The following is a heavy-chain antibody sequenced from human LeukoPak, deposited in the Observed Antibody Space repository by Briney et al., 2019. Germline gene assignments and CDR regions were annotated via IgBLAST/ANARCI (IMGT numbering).Heavy chain of an antibody. CDR2: IRYDGSNK. J-gene: IGHJ5*02. CDR3: AKLTSAIAAARNWFDP. CDR1: GFTFSSYG. D-gene: IGHD6-13*01. V-gene: IGHV3-30*02. Sequence: GGSLRLSCAASGFTFSSYGMHWVRQAPGKGLEWVAFIRYDGSNKYYADSVKGRFTISRDNSKNTLYLQMNILRAEDTAVYYCAKLTSAIAAARNWFDPWGQGTLVTVSS.